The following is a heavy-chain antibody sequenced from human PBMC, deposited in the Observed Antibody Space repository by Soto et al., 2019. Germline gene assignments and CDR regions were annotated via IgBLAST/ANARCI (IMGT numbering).Heavy chain of an antibody. V-gene: IGHV4-59*01. CDR3: ASTQYYGSGSYYKWAYYYYYGMDV. J-gene: IGHJ6*02. D-gene: IGHD3-10*01. Sequence: PSETLSLTCTVSGGSISSYYWSWIRQPPGKGLEWMGYIYYSGSTNYNPSLKSRVTISVDTSKNQFSLKLSSVTAADTAVYYCASTQYYGSGSYYKWAYYYYYGMDVWGQGTTVTVSS. CDR2: IYYSGST. CDR1: GGSISSYY.